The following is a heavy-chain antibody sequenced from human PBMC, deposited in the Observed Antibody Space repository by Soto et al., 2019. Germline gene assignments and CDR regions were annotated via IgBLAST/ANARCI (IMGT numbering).Heavy chain of an antibody. Sequence: VEVSCAASGGTFPSYASICVRQDPVQGIEWVGGIIPIFGTANYAQKFQGRVTITADESTSTAYMELSSLRSEDTAVYYCASRSAASSTYYYDSSGYFDAFDIWGQGTMVKVSS. CDR2: IIPIFGTA. V-gene: IGHV1-69*13. CDR1: GGTFPSYA. CDR3: ASRSAASSTYYYDSSGYFDAFDI. D-gene: IGHD3-22*01. J-gene: IGHJ3*02.